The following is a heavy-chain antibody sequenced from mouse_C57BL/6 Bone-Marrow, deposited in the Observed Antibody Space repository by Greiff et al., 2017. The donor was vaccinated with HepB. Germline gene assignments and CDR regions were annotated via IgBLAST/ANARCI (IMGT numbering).Heavy chain of an antibody. Sequence: VQLKQPGTELVKPGASVKLSCKASGYTFTSYWMHWVKQRPGQGLEWIGNINPSNGGTNYNEKFKSKATLTVDKSSSTAYMQLSSLTSEDSAVYYCARLGYYGSSPAWFAYWGQGTLVTVSA. CDR1: GYTFTSYW. CDR2: INPSNGGT. D-gene: IGHD1-1*01. CDR3: ARLGYYGSSPAWFAY. V-gene: IGHV1-53*01. J-gene: IGHJ3*01.